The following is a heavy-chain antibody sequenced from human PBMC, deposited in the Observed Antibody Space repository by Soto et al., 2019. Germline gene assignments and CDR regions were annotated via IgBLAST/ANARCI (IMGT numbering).Heavy chain of an antibody. V-gene: IGHV3-48*02. J-gene: IGHJ4*02. D-gene: IGHD3-3*01. CDR2: ISSSSSTI. Sequence: EVQLVESGGGLVQPGGSLRLSCAASGFTFSSYSMNWVRQAPGKGLEWVSYISSSSSTIYYADSVKGRFTISRDNAKNSLYLQMNSLRDEDTAVYYCASQRGTIFRVVYYFDYWGQGTLVTVSS. CDR1: GFTFSSYS. CDR3: ASQRGTIFRVVYYFDY.